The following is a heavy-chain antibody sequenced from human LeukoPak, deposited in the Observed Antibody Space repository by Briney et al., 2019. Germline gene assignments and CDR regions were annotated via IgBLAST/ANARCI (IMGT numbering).Heavy chain of an antibody. D-gene: IGHD3-3*01. CDR3: ATAIFGVVTDDY. Sequence: SGTLSLTCAVSGGSISSSNWWSWVRQPPGKGLEWIGEIYHSGSTNYNPSLKSRATISVDKSKNQFSLKLSSVTAADTAVYYCATAIFGVVTDDYWGQGTLVTVSS. V-gene: IGHV4-4*02. CDR1: GGSISSSNW. CDR2: IYHSGST. J-gene: IGHJ4*02.